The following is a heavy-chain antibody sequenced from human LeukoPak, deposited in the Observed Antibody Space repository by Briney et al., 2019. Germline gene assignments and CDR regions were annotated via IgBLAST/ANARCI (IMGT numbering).Heavy chain of an antibody. V-gene: IGHV3-23*01. Sequence: PGGSLRLSCAASGFTFSSYAICWVRQAPGKGLEWGLGISGSGGSTYYAASVKGRFTISRDNSKNTLYLQMNSLRAEDTAVYYYAKDQGVTAAGNFDYWGQGTLVTVSS. CDR2: ISGSGGST. D-gene: IGHD6-13*01. CDR3: AKDQGVTAAGNFDY. J-gene: IGHJ4*02. CDR1: GFTFSSYA.